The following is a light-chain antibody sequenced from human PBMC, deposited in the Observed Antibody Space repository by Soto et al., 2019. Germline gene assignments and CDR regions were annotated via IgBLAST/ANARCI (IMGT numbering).Light chain of an antibody. J-gene: IGKJ4*01. CDR3: QQYGSSPLT. CDR2: GAS. CDR1: QSVSSSY. V-gene: IGKV3-20*01. Sequence: EMVLTQSPGTPSLSPGERATLSCRASQSVSSSYLAWHQQKPGKAPRLLIYGASSRATGIPDRFSGSGSGTDFTLTISRLEPEDFAVYYGQQYGSSPLTFGGGTKVEIK.